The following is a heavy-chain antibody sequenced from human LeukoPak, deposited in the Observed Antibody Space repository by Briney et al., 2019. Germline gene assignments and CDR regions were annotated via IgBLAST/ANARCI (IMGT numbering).Heavy chain of an antibody. J-gene: IGHJ5*02. D-gene: IGHD3-10*01. V-gene: IGHV3-23*01. CDR3: AKDLWFGELSDWFDP. CDR1: GFTFSSYG. CDR2: ISGSGGST. Sequence: PGGSLRLSCAASGFTFSSYGMSWVRQAPGKGLEWVSAISGSGGSTYYADSVKGRFTISRDNSKNTLYLQMTSLRAEDTAVYYCAKDLWFGELSDWFDPWGQGTLVTVSS.